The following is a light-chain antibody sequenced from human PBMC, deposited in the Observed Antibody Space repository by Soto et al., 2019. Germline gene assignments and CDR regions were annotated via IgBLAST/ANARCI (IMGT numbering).Light chain of an antibody. CDR2: AAS. V-gene: IGKV3-20*01. CDR3: QQYGSSLFT. CDR1: QSVSSSY. J-gene: IGKJ3*01. Sequence: EIVLTQSPGTLSLSPGERATLSCRASQSVSSSYLAWYRQKPGQAPRLLIYAASSRATGIPDRFGGSGSGTDFTLTISRLEPEDFAVYYCQQYGSSLFTFGPGTKVDIK.